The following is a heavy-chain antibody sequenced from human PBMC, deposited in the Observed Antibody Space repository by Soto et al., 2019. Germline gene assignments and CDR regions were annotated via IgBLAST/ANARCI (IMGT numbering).Heavy chain of an antibody. D-gene: IGHD4-17*01. J-gene: IGHJ4*02. CDR3: ARTTAVPNTLRSRYFFDY. Sequence: SETLSLACSVSGGSVSDKTYYWSWIRQPPGKRLEWIGYVYYSGTTNYNPSLKSRVTISVDLSKNRFSLRLSSVTTADTALYYCARTTAVPNTLRSRYFFDYWGQGTLVTVSS. CDR1: GGSVSDKTYY. V-gene: IGHV4-61*01. CDR2: VYYSGTT.